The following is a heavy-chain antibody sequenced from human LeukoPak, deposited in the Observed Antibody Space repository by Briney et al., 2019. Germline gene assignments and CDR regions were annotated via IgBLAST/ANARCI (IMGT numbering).Heavy chain of an antibody. J-gene: IGHJ4*02. CDR2: INPNSGGT. D-gene: IGHD2-2*01. CDR3: AREKGRIVVVPAAIKVFGY. CDR1: GYTFTGYY. Sequence: ASVKVSCKASGYTFTGYYMHWVRQAPGQGLEWMGWINPNSGGTNYAQKFQGRVTMTRDTSISTAYMELSRLRSDDTAVYYCAREKGRIVVVPAAIKVFGYRGQGTLVTVSS. V-gene: IGHV1-2*02.